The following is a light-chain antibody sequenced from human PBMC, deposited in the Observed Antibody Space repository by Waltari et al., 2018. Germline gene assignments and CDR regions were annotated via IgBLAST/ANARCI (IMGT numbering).Light chain of an antibody. CDR1: HDIKNS. Sequence: DIQVTQSPSSLSASVGDRVTMTCRASHDIKNSVVWYQQKPGKAHQLLLYAASRLQSGVPSRFSGSGSETDYTLTINSLQPEDFAAYYCQQYFDTPFTFGPGTKVDIK. V-gene: IGKV1-NL1*01. J-gene: IGKJ3*01. CDR3: QQYFDTPFT. CDR2: AAS.